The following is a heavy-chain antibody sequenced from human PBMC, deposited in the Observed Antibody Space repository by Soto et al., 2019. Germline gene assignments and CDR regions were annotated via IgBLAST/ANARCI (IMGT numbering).Heavy chain of an antibody. CDR3: AKDFYGDFVYFFDN. CDR2: IGGSGGIT. CDR1: GFIFSGYA. D-gene: IGHD2-21*02. J-gene: IGHJ4*02. V-gene: IGHV3-23*01. Sequence: GGSLRLSCTASGFIFSGYAMSWVRQAPGKGLEWVSGIGGSGGITHYADSMKGRFTISRDNSKNTLYLQMDSLRAEDTAIYYCAKDFYGDFVYFFDNWGQGTLVPVSS.